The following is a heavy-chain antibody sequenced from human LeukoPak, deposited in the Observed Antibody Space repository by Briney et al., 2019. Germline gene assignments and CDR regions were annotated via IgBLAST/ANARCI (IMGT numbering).Heavy chain of an antibody. CDR2: IYYSGST. D-gene: IGHD3-10*01. J-gene: IGHJ4*02. Sequence: KPSETLSLTCTVSGGSISSSSYYWGWIRQPPGKGLEWIGRIYYSGSTYYNPSLESRVTISVDTSKNQFSLKLSSVTAADTAVYHCARQVGPGYGSGSYFYFDYWGQGTLVTVSS. CDR1: GGSISSSSYY. V-gene: IGHV4-39*01. CDR3: ARQVGPGYGSGSYFYFDY.